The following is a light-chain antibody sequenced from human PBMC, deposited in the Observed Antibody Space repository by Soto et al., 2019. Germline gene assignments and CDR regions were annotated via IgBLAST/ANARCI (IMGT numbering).Light chain of an antibody. CDR2: DAS. J-gene: IGKJ4*01. CDR1: QSVAGY. CDR3: QQRSNWPLT. Sequence: EIVLTQSPGTLSLSPGERATLSCRASQSVAGYLAWYQQKPGQAPRLLIYDASTRATGISARFNGSGSGTDFTLTISSLETEDFAVYYCQQRSNWPLTFGGGNKVEIK. V-gene: IGKV3-11*01.